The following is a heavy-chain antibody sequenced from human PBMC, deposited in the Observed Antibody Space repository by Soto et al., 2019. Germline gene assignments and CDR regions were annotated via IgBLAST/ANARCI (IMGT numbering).Heavy chain of an antibody. CDR3: ASQDHSRSSSGWFDP. CDR1: GDSISSSY. V-gene: IGHV4-59*01. Sequence: QVQLQESGPGLVKPSETLSLTCTISGDSISSSYWNWIRQPPGKGLEWIGYMYYSGSTNYNPSLKSRVTISVDTSRNQLSLKLTSVTAADTAVYYCASQDHSRSSSGWFDPWGQGTLVTVSS. D-gene: IGHD6-6*01. CDR2: MYYSGST. J-gene: IGHJ5*02.